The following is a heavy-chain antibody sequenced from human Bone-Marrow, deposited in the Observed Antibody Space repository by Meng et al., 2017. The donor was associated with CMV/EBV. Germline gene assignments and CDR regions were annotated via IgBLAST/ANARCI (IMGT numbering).Heavy chain of an antibody. CDR2: INPNSGGT. D-gene: IGHD2-8*01. Sequence: ASVKVSCKASGYTFIDYYIHWVRQAPGQGLEWMGWINPNSGGTNYAQKFQGRVTMTRDTSISTAYMELSRLRSDDTAVYYCATAPVLMVYRAFDPWGQGTLVTVSS. CDR1: GYTFIDYY. V-gene: IGHV1-2*02. CDR3: ATAPVLMVYRAFDP. J-gene: IGHJ5*02.